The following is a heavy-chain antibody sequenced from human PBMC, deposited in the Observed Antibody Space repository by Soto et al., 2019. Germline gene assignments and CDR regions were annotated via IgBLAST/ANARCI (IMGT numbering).Heavy chain of an antibody. CDR2: FSYDGHTK. Sequence: QLQLVESGGGVVQPEKSLRLSCEASGFTFNAFGMHWVRQAPGKGLEWVAGFSYDGHTKYYANPVKGRFSISSDNSRNALYLSMDSLRAEDTAMYYCTTEWSAVTGTPFDLWGQGTMVIVSS. J-gene: IGHJ3*01. V-gene: IGHV3-30*03. CDR3: TTEWSAVTGTPFDL. D-gene: IGHD6-19*01. CDR1: GFTFNAFG.